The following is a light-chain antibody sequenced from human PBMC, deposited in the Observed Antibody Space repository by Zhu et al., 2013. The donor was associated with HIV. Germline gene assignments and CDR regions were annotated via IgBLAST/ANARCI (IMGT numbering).Light chain of an antibody. CDR2: EVN. CDR1: SSDVGSYNH. V-gene: IGLV2-23*02. CDR3: QSYDSSILV. J-gene: IGLJ3*02. Sequence: QSALTQPASVSGSPGQSITISCTGTSSDVGSYNHVSWYQQHPGKAPKLIIYEVNKWPSGVSNRFSGSKSGNTASLTISGLQAEDEADYYCQSYDSSILVFGGGTKLTVL.